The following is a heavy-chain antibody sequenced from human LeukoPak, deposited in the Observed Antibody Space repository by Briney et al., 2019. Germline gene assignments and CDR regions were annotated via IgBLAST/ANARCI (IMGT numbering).Heavy chain of an antibody. J-gene: IGHJ4*02. CDR1: GGSISSGGYS. Sequence: SETLSLTCAVSGGSISSGGYSWSWIRQPPGTGLEWIGYIYHSGSTYYNPSLKSRVTISVDRSKNQFSLKLSSVTAEDTAVYYCAKGIVVVIPYYFDYWGQGTLVTVSS. D-gene: IGHD3-22*01. CDR2: IYHSGST. V-gene: IGHV4-30-2*01. CDR3: AKGIVVVIPYYFDY.